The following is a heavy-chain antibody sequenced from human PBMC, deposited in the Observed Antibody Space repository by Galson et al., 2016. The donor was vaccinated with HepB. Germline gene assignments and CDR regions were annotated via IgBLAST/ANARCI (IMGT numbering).Heavy chain of an antibody. Sequence: ETLSLTCTVFGGSISNYYWSWIRQPPGKGLEWIGYVYYSGTTTYNPSLKTRVTISIDTSRDQFSLRLTSVSGADTAVCYCARSLRYYDSPFQLWGQDTLVTVSS. V-gene: IGHV4-59*01. J-gene: IGHJ1*01. CDR3: ARSLRYYDSPFQL. CDR2: VYYSGTT. D-gene: IGHD3-16*01. CDR1: GGSISNYY.